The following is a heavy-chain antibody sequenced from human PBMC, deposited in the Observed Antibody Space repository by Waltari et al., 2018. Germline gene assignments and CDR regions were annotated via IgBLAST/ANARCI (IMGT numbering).Heavy chain of an antibody. V-gene: IGHV3-7*01. CDR1: GISFSQYW. Sequence: VLLVESGGDLVQPGGSLRLSCATSGISFSQYWMSWVRQSPGKGGEWVATIKHDGTDKYDVDSVKGRFTVSRDNAKSSLYLQMNSLRVEDTAIYYCARDQADGTIAYFEYWGQGTLVTVSS. D-gene: IGHD6-13*01. CDR3: ARDQADGTIAYFEY. J-gene: IGHJ4*02. CDR2: IKHDGTDK.